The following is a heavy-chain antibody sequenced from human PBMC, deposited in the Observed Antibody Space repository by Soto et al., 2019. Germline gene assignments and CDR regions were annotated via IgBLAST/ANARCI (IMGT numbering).Heavy chain of an antibody. D-gene: IGHD6-13*01. J-gene: IGHJ6*02. CDR3: AAAAGTRYYYSYGMHV. CDR1: GYTFTSYA. CDR2: INAGNGNT. V-gene: IGHV1-3*01. Sequence: ASVKVSCKASGYTFTSYAMHWVRQAPGQRLEWMGWINAGNGNTKYSQKFQGRVTITRDTSASTAYMELSSLRSEDTAVYYCAAAAGTRYYYSYGMHVWGQGPTVTVSS.